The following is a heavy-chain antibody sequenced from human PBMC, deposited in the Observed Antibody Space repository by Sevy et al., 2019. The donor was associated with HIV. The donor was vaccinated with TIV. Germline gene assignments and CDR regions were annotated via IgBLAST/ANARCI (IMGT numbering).Heavy chain of an antibody. CDR2: ISTSSTYI. V-gene: IGHV3-21*01. Sequence: GESLKISCAASGFTFSGYNMHWVRQAPGKGLEWVSSISTSSTYIYQADSVKGRFTTSRDNAQNSVFLQMNSLRAEDTALYYCARGSCIGSSCHTGYHGMDVWGQGTTVTVSS. J-gene: IGHJ6*02. CDR3: ARGSCIGSSCHTGYHGMDV. D-gene: IGHD2-2*02. CDR1: GFTFSGYN.